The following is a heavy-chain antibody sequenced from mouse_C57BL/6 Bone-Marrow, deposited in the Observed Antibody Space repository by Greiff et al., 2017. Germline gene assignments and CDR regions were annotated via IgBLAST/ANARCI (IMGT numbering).Heavy chain of an antibody. J-gene: IGHJ3*01. D-gene: IGHD3-2*02. CDR2: INPNYGTT. Sequence: VHVKQSGPELVKPGASVKISCKASGYSFTDYNMNWVKQSNGKSLEWIGVINPNYGTTSYNQKFKGKATLTVDQSSSTAYMQLNSLPSEDSAVYYCARSGLRLRKTWFAYWGQGTLVTVSA. CDR3: ARSGLRLRKTWFAY. CDR1: GYSFTDYN. V-gene: IGHV1-39*01.